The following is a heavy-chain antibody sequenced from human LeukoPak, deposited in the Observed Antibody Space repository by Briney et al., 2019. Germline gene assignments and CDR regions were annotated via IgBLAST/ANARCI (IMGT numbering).Heavy chain of an antibody. CDR2: INHSGST. J-gene: IGHJ4*02. Sequence: KSSETLSLTCAVYGGSFSGYYWSWIRQPPGKGLEWIGEINHSGSTNYNPSLKSRVTISVDTSKNQFSLKLSSVTAADTAVYYCATVTGAAFDYWGQGTLVTVSS. CDR3: ATVTGAAFDY. D-gene: IGHD1-14*01. V-gene: IGHV4-34*01. CDR1: GGSFSGYY.